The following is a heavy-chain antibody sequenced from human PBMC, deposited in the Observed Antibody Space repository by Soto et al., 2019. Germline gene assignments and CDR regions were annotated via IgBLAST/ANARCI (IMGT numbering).Heavy chain of an antibody. CDR3: ARGQDIGVVPAGDWFDP. J-gene: IGHJ5*02. D-gene: IGHD2-2*01. CDR2: INHSGST. V-gene: IGHV4-34*01. Sequence: SETLSLTCAVYGGSFSGYYWSWIRQPPGKGLEWIGEINHSGSTNYNPSLKSRVTISVDTSKNQFSLKLSSVTAADTAVYYCARGQDIGVVPAGDWFDPWGQGTLVTVSA. CDR1: GGSFSGYY.